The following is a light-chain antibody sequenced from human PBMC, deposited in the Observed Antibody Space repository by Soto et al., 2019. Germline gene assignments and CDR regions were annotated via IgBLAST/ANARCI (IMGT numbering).Light chain of an antibody. CDR2: DAS. CDR3: HQPIYFLLIC. CDR1: QDISNY. Sequence: DIEMTQSPASLAACIRNRVTITCQASQDISNYLNWYQQKPGKAPKLLIYDASNLETGVPSRFSGSGSGTDFTLTMKGLELEDVGIRDCHQPIYFLLICFAARTKADI. V-gene: IGKV1-33*01. J-gene: IGKJ3*01.